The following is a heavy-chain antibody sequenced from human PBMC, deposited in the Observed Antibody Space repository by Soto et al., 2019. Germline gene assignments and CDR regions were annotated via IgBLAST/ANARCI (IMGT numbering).Heavy chain of an antibody. J-gene: IGHJ6*02. CDR1: GGSFSGYY. CDR3: ARRFPGRKSVYV. V-gene: IGHV4-34*01. D-gene: IGHD2-8*01. CDR2: INHSGRT. Sequence: QVQLQQWGAGLLKPSETLSLTCAVYGGSFSGYYWSWIRQPPGKGLEWIGEINHSGRTNYNPSLKSRVTISVDTSKNQFSLKLSSVTAADTAVYYCARRFPGRKSVYVWGQGTTVTVSS.